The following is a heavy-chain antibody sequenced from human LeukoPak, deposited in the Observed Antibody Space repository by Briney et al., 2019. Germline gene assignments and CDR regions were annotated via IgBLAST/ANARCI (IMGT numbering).Heavy chain of an antibody. J-gene: IGHJ4*02. CDR2: INPSGGST. CDR3: ARDGGTAGYSSGSDY. D-gene: IGHD5-18*01. V-gene: IGHV1-46*01. Sequence: ASVKVSCKASGYTFTSYAMNWVRQAPGQGLEWMGIINPSGGSTSYAQKFQGRVTMTRDMSTSTAYMELRSLRSDDTAVYYCARDGGTAGYSSGSDYWGQGTLVTVSS. CDR1: GYTFTSYA.